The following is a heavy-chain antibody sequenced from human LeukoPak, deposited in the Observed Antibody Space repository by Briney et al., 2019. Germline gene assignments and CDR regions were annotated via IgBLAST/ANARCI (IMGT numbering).Heavy chain of an antibody. Sequence: SETLSLTCAVYGGSFSGYYWSWIRQPPGKGLEWIGEINHSGSTNYNPSLKSRVTISVDTSKNQFSLKLSSVTAADTAVYYCARARYDFWSGYPRDQYYYYYYMDVWGKGTTVTVSS. CDR3: ARARYDFWSGYPRDQYYYYYYMDV. D-gene: IGHD3-3*01. J-gene: IGHJ6*03. CDR1: GGSFSGYY. V-gene: IGHV4-34*01. CDR2: INHSGST.